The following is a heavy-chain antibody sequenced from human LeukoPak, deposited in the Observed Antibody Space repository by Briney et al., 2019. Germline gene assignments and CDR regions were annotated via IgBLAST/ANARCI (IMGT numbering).Heavy chain of an antibody. J-gene: IGHJ4*02. CDR2: ISGTTSYI. D-gene: IGHD3-22*01. CDR1: GFTFSTYS. Sequence: GGSLRLSCAASGFTFSTYSMTWVRQAPGKGLEWVSSISGTTSYISYADSVKGRFTISRDNSKNTLYLQMNSLRAEDTAVYYCANFDDSSGYYYNFDYWGQGTLVTVSS. CDR3: ANFDDSSGYYYNFDY. V-gene: IGHV3-21*04.